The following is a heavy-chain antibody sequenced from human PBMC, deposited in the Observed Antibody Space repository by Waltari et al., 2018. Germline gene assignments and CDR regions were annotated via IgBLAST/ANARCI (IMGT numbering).Heavy chain of an antibody. Sequence: EVQLVESGGGLVQPGGSLRLSCAASGFTFSSYEMNWVRQAPGKGLEWVSYISSSGSTIYYADSVKGRFTISRDNAKNSLYLQMNSLRAEDTAVYYCAIDLLIAAALDYWGQGTLVTVSS. D-gene: IGHD6-13*01. CDR1: GFTFSSYE. CDR3: AIDLLIAAALDY. CDR2: ISSSGSTI. J-gene: IGHJ4*02. V-gene: IGHV3-48*03.